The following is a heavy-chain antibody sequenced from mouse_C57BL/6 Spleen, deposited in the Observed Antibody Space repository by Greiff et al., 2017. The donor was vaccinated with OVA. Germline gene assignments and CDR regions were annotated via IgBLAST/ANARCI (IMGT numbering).Heavy chain of an antibody. CDR1: GYTFTDYN. J-gene: IGHJ4*01. V-gene: IGHV1-18*01. Sequence: VQLQQSGPELVKPGASVKIPCKASGYTFTDYNMDWVKQSHGKSLEWIGDINPNNGGTIYNQKFKGKATLTVDKSSSTAYMELRSLTSEDTAVYYCARGEIYYYGSSFYAMDYWGQGTSVTVSS. CDR2: INPNNGGT. CDR3: ARGEIYYYGSSFYAMDY. D-gene: IGHD1-1*01.